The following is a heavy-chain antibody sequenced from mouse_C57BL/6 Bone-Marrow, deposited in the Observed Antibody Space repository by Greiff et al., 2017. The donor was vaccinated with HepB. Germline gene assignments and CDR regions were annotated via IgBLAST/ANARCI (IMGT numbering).Heavy chain of an antibody. J-gene: IGHJ4*01. CDR3: ARGGLLSAMDY. Sequence: QVQLQQPGAELVKPGASVKLSCKASGYTFTSYWMHWVKQRPGQGLEWIGRIHHNSGSNNYNEKFKRKATLTVDKSSSTAYMQLSSLTSEASAVYYCARGGLLSAMDYWGQGTSVTVSS. D-gene: IGHD2-1*01. CDR2: IHHNSGSN. CDR1: GYTFTSYW. V-gene: IGHV1-64*01.